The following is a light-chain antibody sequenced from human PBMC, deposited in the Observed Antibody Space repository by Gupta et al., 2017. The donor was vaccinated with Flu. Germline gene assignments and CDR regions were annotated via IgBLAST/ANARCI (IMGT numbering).Light chain of an antibody. CDR1: QTISSY. CDR2: AAS. Sequence: GDRVTITFRASQTISSYVNWYQQKPGKTPKVLIFAASRLQSGVPPRCSGSGSGTNFTLTISSLQPEDFATYYCQQSYSFFPTFGQGTKVEVK. J-gene: IGKJ1*01. CDR3: QQSYSFFPT. V-gene: IGKV1-39*01.